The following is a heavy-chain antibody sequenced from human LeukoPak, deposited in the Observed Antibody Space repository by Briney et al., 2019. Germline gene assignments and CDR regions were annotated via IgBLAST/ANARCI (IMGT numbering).Heavy chain of an antibody. CDR1: GFTFRRYW. CDR3: TRGHDSSGYYGFDI. CDR2: INSDGSYT. J-gene: IGHJ3*02. Sequence: GGSLRLSCATSGFTFRRYWMHWVRQAPGKGLVWVSGINSDGSYTTYADSVKGRFTISRDNAKNTLYLQMNSLRAEDTAVYFCTRGHDSSGYYGFDIWGQGIMVTVSS. D-gene: IGHD3-22*01. V-gene: IGHV3-74*01.